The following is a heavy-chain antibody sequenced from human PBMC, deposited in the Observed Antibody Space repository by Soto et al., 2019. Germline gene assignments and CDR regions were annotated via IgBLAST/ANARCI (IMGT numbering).Heavy chain of an antibody. D-gene: IGHD3-16*01. V-gene: IGHV1-18*01. J-gene: IGHJ6*02. Sequence: QVQLVQSGAEMKKPGASVKVSCKTSGYTFSSYGFSWVRQAPGQGLEWMGWISGYTGNTNYAQKFQGRVTMTTDTSTSTAYMELRSLISDDTAVYYCARSWVTGKGGLGVWGQGTTVAVSS. CDR2: ISGYTGNT. CDR1: GYTFSSYG. CDR3: ARSWVTGKGGLGV.